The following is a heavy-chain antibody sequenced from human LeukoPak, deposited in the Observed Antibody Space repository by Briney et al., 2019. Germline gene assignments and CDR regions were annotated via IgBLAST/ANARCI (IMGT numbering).Heavy chain of an antibody. CDR2: ISSSGSTI. CDR3: AKPTRGSGGSFLIDF. V-gene: IGHV3-48*03. CDR1: GFTFSSYE. Sequence: GGSLRLSCAASGFTFSSYEMNWVRQAPGKGLEWVSYISSSGSTIYYADSVKGRFTISRDNSKNTLYLQMNSLRADDTAVYYCAKPTRGSGGSFLIDFWGQGTLVTVSS. D-gene: IGHD2-15*01. J-gene: IGHJ4*02.